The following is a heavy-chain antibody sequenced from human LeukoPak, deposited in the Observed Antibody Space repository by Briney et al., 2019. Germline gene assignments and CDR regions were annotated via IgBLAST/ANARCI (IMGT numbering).Heavy chain of an antibody. V-gene: IGHV3-66*01. CDR3: ARDQRVAGYVIGY. Sequence: GGSLRLSCAASGFTVSSNYMSWVRQAPGKGLEWVSVIYSGGSTYYADSVKGRFTISRDNSKNSLYLQMDSLRAEDTAVYYCARDQRVAGYVIGYWGQGTLVTVST. J-gene: IGHJ4*02. CDR1: GFTVSSNY. CDR2: IYSGGST. D-gene: IGHD6-19*01.